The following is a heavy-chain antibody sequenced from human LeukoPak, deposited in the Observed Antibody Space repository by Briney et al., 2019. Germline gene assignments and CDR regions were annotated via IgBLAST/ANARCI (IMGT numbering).Heavy chain of an antibody. CDR1: GYSITSYW. J-gene: IGHJ4*02. D-gene: IGHD2-21*02. CDR3: ARHFRSNGDFGPPDY. V-gene: IGHV5-51*01. Sequence: GGSLKISCKGSGYSITSYWIAWVRQMPGKGLEWIGIIYPGDSDTRYSPSFQGQVTISADKSISTAYLQWSSLKASDTAMYYCARHFRSNGDFGPPDYWGQGTLVTVSS. CDR2: IYPGDSDT.